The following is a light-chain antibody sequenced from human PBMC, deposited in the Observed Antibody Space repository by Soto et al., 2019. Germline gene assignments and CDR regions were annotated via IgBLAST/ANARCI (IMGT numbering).Light chain of an antibody. CDR3: QKYGSSPRT. J-gene: IGKJ5*01. CDR1: QSVTSSS. Sequence: DILLTQSPGTLSLSPGDSVTLSCRGSQSVTSSSLAWYQQKVGRAPRVLIYGESNRATGIPDRLSGSGSGTDLNLTITRLQPEDFAVYYCQKYGSSPRTCGQGTRLEIK. V-gene: IGKV3-20*01. CDR2: GES.